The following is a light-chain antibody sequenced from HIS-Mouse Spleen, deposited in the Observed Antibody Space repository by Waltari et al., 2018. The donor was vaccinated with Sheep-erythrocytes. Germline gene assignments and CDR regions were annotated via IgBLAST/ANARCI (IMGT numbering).Light chain of an antibody. CDR3: QAWDSSTAV. V-gene: IGLV3-1*01. CDR1: KLGDKY. CDR2: QDS. J-gene: IGLJ2*01. Sequence: SYELTQPPSVSVSPGQTASITCSGEKLGDKYACWYQQNPGQSPVLVIYQDSKRPSGIPERFSGTNSGNTATLTISGTQAMDEADYYCQAWDSSTAVFGGGTKLTVL.